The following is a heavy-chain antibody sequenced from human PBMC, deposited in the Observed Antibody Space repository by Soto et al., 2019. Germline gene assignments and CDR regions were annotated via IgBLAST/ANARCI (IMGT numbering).Heavy chain of an antibody. V-gene: IGHV1-2*02. Sequence: ASVKVSCKASGYTFTDFYMHWVRRAPGQGLEWMGWVNPNTGVTRYSQKFQDRVTMTRDTSINTAYMELSRLPSDDPAVYYCSTLRSAHWGQGTLVTVSS. CDR1: GYTFTDFY. CDR3: STLRSAH. CDR2: VNPNTGVT. J-gene: IGHJ5*02.